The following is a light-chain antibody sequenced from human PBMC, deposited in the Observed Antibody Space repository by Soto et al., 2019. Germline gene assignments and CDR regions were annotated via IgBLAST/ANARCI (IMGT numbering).Light chain of an antibody. CDR2: GAS. Sequence: EIVMTQSPATLSVSPGERATLSCRASQSVGRTLAWYQQKPGQAPRLLLYGASTRATGIPARFSGSGSGTEFTLTISSLQSEDFAIYSCQQYNHWPPLTFGGGTKVEIK. CDR1: QSVGRT. V-gene: IGKV3-15*01. J-gene: IGKJ4*01. CDR3: QQYNHWPPLT.